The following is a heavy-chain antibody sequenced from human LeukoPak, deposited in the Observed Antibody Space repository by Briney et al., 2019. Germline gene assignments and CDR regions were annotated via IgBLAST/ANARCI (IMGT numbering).Heavy chain of an antibody. J-gene: IGHJ4*02. CDR1: GFTFSSYA. Sequence: PGGSLRLSCAASGFTFSSYAMHWVRQVPGKGLEWVAVISYDGSNKYYADSVKGRFTISRDNSKNTLYLQMNSLRAEDTAVYYCARAHGGTYYYDSSGYCDYWGQGTLVTVSS. D-gene: IGHD3-22*01. V-gene: IGHV3-30-3*01. CDR2: ISYDGSNK. CDR3: ARAHGGTYYYDSSGYCDY.